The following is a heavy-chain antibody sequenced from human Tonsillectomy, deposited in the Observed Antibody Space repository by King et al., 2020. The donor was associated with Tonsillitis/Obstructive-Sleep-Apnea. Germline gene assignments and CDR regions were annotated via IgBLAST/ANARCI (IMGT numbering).Heavy chain of an antibody. CDR2: IDPNSGVT. Sequence: QLVQSGAEVKKPGASVKVSCKASGYTFTGYYIHWVRQAPGQGLEWMGWIDPNSGVTSNVQKFQDWVTMTRDTSISTVYLELIRLKSDDTAGYYCARDIGDRRSYWYFDLWGRGTLVTVSS. CDR1: GYTFTGYY. CDR3: ARDIGDRRSYWYFDL. D-gene: IGHD3-16*01. J-gene: IGHJ2*01. V-gene: IGHV1-2*04.